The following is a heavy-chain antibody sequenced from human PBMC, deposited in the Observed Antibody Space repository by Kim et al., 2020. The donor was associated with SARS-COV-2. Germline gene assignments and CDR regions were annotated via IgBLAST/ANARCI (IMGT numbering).Heavy chain of an antibody. J-gene: IGHJ2*01. CDR1: GFNFRNSA. CDR2: IFGSGSGT. Sequence: GGSLRLSCAASGFNFRNSAMSWVRQAPGKGLEWVAGIFGSGSGTYYADSVKGRFSISRDTSQSTLYLQMDNRGAEDTAVYYCARHLLVTTVKFYWYFDFWGRGTLVTVSS. CDR3: ARHLLVTTVKFYWYFDF. V-gene: IGHV3-23*01.